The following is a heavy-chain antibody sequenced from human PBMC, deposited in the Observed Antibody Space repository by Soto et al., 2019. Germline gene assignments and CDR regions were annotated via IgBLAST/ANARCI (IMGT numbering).Heavy chain of an antibody. J-gene: IGHJ3*02. D-gene: IGHD2-15*01. Sequence: ASVKVSCKASGYTFTSYDINWVRQATGQGLEWMGWMNPNSGNTGYAQKFQGRVTMTRNTSISTAYMELSSLRSEDTAVYYCGREAQKVAEAFDIGGKGKMVTVSS. CDR2: MNPNSGNT. CDR1: GYTFTSYD. CDR3: GREAQKVAEAFDI. V-gene: IGHV1-8*01.